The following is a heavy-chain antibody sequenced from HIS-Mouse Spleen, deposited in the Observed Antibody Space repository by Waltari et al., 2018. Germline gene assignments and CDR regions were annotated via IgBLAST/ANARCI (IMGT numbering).Heavy chain of an antibody. CDR2: IYYSGGT. CDR1: GGSISSSSYY. CDR3: AREIPYSSSWYDWYFDL. D-gene: IGHD6-13*01. J-gene: IGHJ2*01. Sequence: QLQLQESGPGLVKPSETLSLTCTVSGGSISSSSYYWGWIRQPPGKGLEWIGSIYYSGGTSYNPSLKGRVTISVATSKHQFSLKLSSVTAADTAVYYCAREIPYSSSWYDWYFDLWGRGTLVTVSS. V-gene: IGHV4-39*07.